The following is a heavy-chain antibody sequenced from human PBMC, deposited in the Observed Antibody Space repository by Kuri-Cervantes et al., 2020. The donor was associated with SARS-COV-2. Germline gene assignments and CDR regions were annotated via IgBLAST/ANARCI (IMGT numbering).Heavy chain of an antibody. CDR1: GGTFSSYA. V-gene: IGHV1-69*13. Sequence: SVKVSCKASGGTFSSYAISWVRQAPGQGLEWMGGIIPIFGTANYAQKFQGRVTITADESTSTAYMELSSLRSEDTAVYYCARESDSNYAINYYYGMDVWGQGTTVTVSS. D-gene: IGHD4-11*01. J-gene: IGHJ6*02. CDR2: IIPIFGTA. CDR3: ARESDSNYAINYYYGMDV.